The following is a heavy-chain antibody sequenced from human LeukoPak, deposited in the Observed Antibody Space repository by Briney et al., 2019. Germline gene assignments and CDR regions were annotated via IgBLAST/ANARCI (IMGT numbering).Heavy chain of an antibody. V-gene: IGHV3-64*01. CDR3: ARLANALDY. J-gene: IGHJ4*02. CDR2: ISSNGGST. Sequence: GGSLRLSCAASGFTFSSYATHWVRQAPGKGLEYVSAISSNGGSTYYANSVKGRFTISRDNSKNTLYLQMGSLRAEDMAVYYCARLANALDYWGQGTLVTVSS. CDR1: GFTFSSYA.